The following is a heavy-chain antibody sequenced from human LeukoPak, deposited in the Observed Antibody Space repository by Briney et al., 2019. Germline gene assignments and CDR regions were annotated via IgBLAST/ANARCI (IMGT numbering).Heavy chain of an antibody. CDR3: ATRGGGADLDY. Sequence: ASVKVSCKASGYTFTDYYIHWVRQVPGQGLEWVGWITPNSGTINFGERFQGRVTMTRDTSISTAYMELSRLTSDDTAVYYCATRGGGADLDYWGQGTLVTVSS. V-gene: IGHV1-2*02. CDR1: GYTFTDYY. J-gene: IGHJ4*02. CDR2: ITPNSGTI. D-gene: IGHD3-16*01.